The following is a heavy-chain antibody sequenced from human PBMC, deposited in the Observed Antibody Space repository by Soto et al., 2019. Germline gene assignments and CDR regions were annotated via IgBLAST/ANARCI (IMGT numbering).Heavy chain of an antibody. V-gene: IGHV4-4*07. D-gene: IGHD3-10*01. CDR3: ARDEGYFYGSGSSQGYFQF. Sequence: QVQLQESGPGLVKPSETLSLTCTVSGGSINSFYWTWIRQPAGKGLEWIGRIYSTGSTYYNPSLKSRVIMSVDTSKNHFSIDLSSVTAADTAIYYCARDEGYFYGSGSSQGYFQFWGQGTLVSVAS. CDR2: IYSTGST. J-gene: IGHJ1*01. CDR1: GGSINSFY.